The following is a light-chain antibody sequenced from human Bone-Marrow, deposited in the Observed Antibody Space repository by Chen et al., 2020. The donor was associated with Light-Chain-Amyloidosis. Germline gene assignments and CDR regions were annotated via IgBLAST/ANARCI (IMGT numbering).Light chain of an antibody. CDR1: SSDVGSYDF. CDR2: EVT. CDR3: CSYAGSPLYV. V-gene: IGLV2-23*02. J-gene: IGLJ1*01. Sequence: QSALTQPAAVSGSPGQSITISCTGTSSDVGSYDFVSWYQQHAGKAPKLMIYEVTKRPSGVSNRVSGSKSGNTASLTISGLQAEDEADYYCCSYAGSPLYVFGTGTKVSVL.